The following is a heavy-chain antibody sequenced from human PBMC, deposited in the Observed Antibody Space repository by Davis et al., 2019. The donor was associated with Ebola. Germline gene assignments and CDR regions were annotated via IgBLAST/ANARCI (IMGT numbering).Heavy chain of an antibody. CDR1: GFTFSSYA. CDR2: ISGSGGST. D-gene: IGHD3-16*01. CDR3: ARFFSARTFRSKSYYYYGMDV. V-gene: IGHV3-23*01. J-gene: IGHJ6*02. Sequence: GESLKISCAASGFTFSSYAMSWVRQAPGKGLEWVSAISGSGGSTYYADSVKGRFTISRDNSKNSLYLQMNSLRAEDTAVYYCARFFSARTFRSKSYYYYGMDVWGQGTTVTVSS.